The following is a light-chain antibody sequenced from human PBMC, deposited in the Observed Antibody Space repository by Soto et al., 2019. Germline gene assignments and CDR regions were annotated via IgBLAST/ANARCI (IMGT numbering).Light chain of an antibody. CDR1: KNDIGVYDF. J-gene: IGLJ2*01. CDR3: KSYAGSITYV. Sequence: QSALTQPPSASGSPGQSVTISCTGTKNDIGVYDFVSWYQHHPGKAPRLIIYEVVQRPSGVPDRFSGSKSGNTASLTVSGLQAADEAEYFCKSYAGSITYVFGSGTKLTVL. CDR2: EVV. V-gene: IGLV2-8*01.